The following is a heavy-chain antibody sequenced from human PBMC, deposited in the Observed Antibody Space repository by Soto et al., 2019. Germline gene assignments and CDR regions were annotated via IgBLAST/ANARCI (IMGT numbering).Heavy chain of an antibody. CDR2: ISSSSSTI. CDR3: ARSDYYDSGGSLNWFDP. J-gene: IGHJ5*02. D-gene: IGHD3-22*01. CDR1: GFTFSSYS. V-gene: IGHV3-48*01. Sequence: PGGSLRLSCAASGFTFSSYSMNWVRQAPGKGLEWVSYISSSSSTIYYADSVKGRFTISRDNAKNSLYLQMNSLRAEDTAVYYCARSDYYDSGGSLNWFDPWGQGTLVTVSS.